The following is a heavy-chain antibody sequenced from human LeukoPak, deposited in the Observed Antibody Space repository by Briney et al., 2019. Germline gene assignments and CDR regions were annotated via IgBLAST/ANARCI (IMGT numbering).Heavy chain of an antibody. CDR3: ARGREYYDSSGGYYFDY. Sequence: YNAHTNYAQKFQGRVTMTTDTSTSTAYMELRSLRSDDTAVYYCARGREYYDSSGGYYFDYWGQGTLVTVSS. V-gene: IGHV1-18*01. D-gene: IGHD3-22*01. CDR2: YNAHT. J-gene: IGHJ4*02.